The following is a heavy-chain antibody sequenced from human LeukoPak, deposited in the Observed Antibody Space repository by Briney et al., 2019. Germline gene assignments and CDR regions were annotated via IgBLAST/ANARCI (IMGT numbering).Heavy chain of an antibody. CDR2: INPNSGGT. J-gene: IGHJ6*03. D-gene: IGHD5-12*01. Sequence: ASVKVSCKVSGYSFTGYYMHWVRQAPGQGLEWMGWINPNSGGTNYAQKLQGRVTITRDTSIDTAYMQLSRLRSDDTAVYYCAKDRYGDYEAPFHYYMDAWGRGTTVTVSS. V-gene: IGHV1-2*02. CDR1: GYSFTGYY. CDR3: AKDRYGDYEAPFHYYMDA.